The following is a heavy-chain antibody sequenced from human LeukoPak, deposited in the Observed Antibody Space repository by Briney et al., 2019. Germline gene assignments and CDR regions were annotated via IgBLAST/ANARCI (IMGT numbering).Heavy chain of an antibody. J-gene: IGHJ4*02. CDR1: GFTFSGHW. CDR3: ARDLHYYDSSGYPDY. Sequence: GGSLRLSCTASGFTFSGHWIHWVRQPPGMGLVWVSRINERGTDSMYAESVKGRFTISRDNAKNSLYLQMNSLRAEDTAVYYCARDLHYYDSSGYPDYWGQGTLVTVSS. V-gene: IGHV3-74*03. CDR2: INERGTDS. D-gene: IGHD3-22*01.